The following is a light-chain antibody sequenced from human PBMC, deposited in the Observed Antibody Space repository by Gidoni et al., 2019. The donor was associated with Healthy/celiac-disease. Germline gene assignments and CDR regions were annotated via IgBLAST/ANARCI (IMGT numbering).Light chain of an antibody. Sequence: QSALTQPASVSGHPGQSITISCTGTSSYVGSYNLFSWYQQPPGQAPKLIIYEGSKRPSGVSNRCSGSKSGNTASLTISGLQAEDEADYYCCSYAGSSTFKVFGGGTKLTVL. CDR3: CSYAGSSTFKV. CDR1: SSYVGSYNL. V-gene: IGLV2-23*03. CDR2: EGS. J-gene: IGLJ3*02.